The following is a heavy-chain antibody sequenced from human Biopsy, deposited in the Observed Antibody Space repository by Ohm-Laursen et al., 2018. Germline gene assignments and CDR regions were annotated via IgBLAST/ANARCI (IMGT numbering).Heavy chain of an antibody. Sequence: SLRLSCAALGFSLRNYTINWVRQAPGKGLEWVSSISRSTSHILYAETLKGRFTSSRDNAKNSVYLQMNSLRAEDTGVYYCARGRSHLLPDHDWFDPWGQGTLVTVSS. CDR2: ISRSTSHI. D-gene: IGHD1-14*01. CDR3: ARGRSHLLPDHDWFDP. J-gene: IGHJ5*02. CDR1: GFSLRNYT. V-gene: IGHV3-21*06.